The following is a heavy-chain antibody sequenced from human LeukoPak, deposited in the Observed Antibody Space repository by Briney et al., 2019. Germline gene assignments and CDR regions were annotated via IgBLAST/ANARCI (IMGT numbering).Heavy chain of an antibody. J-gene: IGHJ4*02. CDR2: INPNSGGT. Sequence: ASVKVSCKASGYTFTGFYMHWVRQAPGQGLEWMGWINPNSGGTNYAQKFQGRVTMTRDTSSSTAYMELSRLRSDDTAVYYCARGNYDFWSYWGEGTLVTVSS. D-gene: IGHD3-3*01. CDR3: ARGNYDFWSY. V-gene: IGHV1-2*02. CDR1: GYTFTGFY.